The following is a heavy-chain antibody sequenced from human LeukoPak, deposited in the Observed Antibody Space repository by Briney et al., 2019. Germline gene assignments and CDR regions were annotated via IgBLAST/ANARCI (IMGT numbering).Heavy chain of an antibody. Sequence: GGSLRLSCAASGFTFTNNFMSWVRQVPGKGLEWVANIKQDGSETTYADSVRGRFTIFRDNAKDPVYLQMNSLRAEDSATYYCVREGFYFFDFWGQGTLVTVSS. J-gene: IGHJ4*01. CDR3: VREGFYFFDF. CDR2: IKQDGSET. CDR1: GFTFTNNF. V-gene: IGHV3-7*01.